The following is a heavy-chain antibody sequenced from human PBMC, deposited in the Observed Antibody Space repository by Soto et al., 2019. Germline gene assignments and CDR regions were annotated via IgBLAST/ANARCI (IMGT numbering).Heavy chain of an antibody. CDR1: GFTFSSYA. J-gene: IGHJ4*02. CDR2: ISGSGGST. V-gene: IGHV3-23*01. CDR3: AKGRRGLYSFDY. Sequence: EVQLLESGGGLVQPGGSLRLSCAASGFTFSSYAMSWVRQAPGKGLEWVSAISGSGGSTYYADSVKGRFTISRDNSKNPLYLQMNSLRAEDTAVYYCAKGRRGLYSFDYWGQGTLVTVSS.